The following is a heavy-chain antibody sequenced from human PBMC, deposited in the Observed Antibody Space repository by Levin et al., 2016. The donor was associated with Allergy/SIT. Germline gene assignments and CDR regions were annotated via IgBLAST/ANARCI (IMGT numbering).Heavy chain of an antibody. CDR3: ARDPYFGIDV. J-gene: IGHJ6*02. CDR2: ISYDGSNK. V-gene: IGHV3-30*03. Sequence: GESLKISCAASGFTFSSYGMHWVRQAPGKGLEWVAVISYDGSNKDYADSVKGRSTISRDNSKNTLYLQMNSLRAEDTAMYYCARDPYFGIDVWGQGATVTVSS. CDR1: GFTFSSYG.